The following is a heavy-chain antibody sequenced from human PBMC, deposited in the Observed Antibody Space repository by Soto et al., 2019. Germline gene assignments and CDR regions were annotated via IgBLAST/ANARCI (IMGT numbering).Heavy chain of an antibody. J-gene: IGHJ4*02. D-gene: IGHD5-18*01. CDR3: AREWWGYSYVYFDY. CDR1: GGSFSVYY. Sequence: PSETLSLTCAVYGGSFSVYYWSWIRQPPGKGLEWIGEINHSGSTNYNPSLKSRVTISVDTSKNQFSLKLSSVTAADTAVYYCAREWWGYSYVYFDYWGQGTLVTVSS. CDR2: INHSGST. V-gene: IGHV4-34*01.